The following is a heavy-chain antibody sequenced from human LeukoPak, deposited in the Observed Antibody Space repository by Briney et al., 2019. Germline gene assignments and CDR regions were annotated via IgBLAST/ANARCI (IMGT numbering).Heavy chain of an antibody. J-gene: IGHJ5*02. D-gene: IGHD2-2*01. CDR1: GGSFSSGSYY. V-gene: IGHV4-61*01. Sequence: SETLSLTCTVSGGSFSSGSYYWSWIRQPPGKGLEWIGYIYYSGSTNYNPSLKSRFTISVDTSKNQFSLKLSSVTAADTAVYYCARAPDCSSTSRHHWFDPWGQGTLVTVSS. CDR2: IYYSGST. CDR3: ARAPDCSSTSRHHWFDP.